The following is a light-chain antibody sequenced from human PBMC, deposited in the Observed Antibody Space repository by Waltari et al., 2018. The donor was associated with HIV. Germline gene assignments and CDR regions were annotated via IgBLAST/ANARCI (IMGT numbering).Light chain of an antibody. CDR3: QLVDIGGDPSGV. Sequence: SYVLTQPPSVSVAPGQTATISCGGYEIAGRAVHWYQQKPGQATVLVVFDVSARPSGIPGRSSGPNFGQPTTPYLTISRVEAGDEAGYFCQLVDIGGDPSGVFGGGTKLTVL. V-gene: IGLV3-21*02. CDR1: EIAGRA. J-gene: IGLJ3*02. CDR2: DVS.